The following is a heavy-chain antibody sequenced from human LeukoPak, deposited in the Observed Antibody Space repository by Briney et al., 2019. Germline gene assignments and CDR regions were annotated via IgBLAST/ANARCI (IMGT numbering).Heavy chain of an antibody. D-gene: IGHD5/OR15-5a*01. CDR2: IYYSGST. CDR1: GGSISSGDYY. V-gene: IGHV4-30-4*01. CDR3: ARDERRSNAFDI. J-gene: IGHJ3*02. Sequence: SQTLSLTCTVSGGSISSGDYYWSWIRQPPGKGLEWIGHIYYSGSTYYNPSLKSRVTISVDTSKNQFSLKLSSVTAADTAVCYCARDERRSNAFDIWGQGTMVTVSS.